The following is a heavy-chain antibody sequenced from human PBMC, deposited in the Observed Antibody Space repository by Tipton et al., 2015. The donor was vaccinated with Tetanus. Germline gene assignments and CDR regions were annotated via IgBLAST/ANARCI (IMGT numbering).Heavy chain of an antibody. V-gene: IGHV1-2*02. J-gene: IGHJ3*02. CDR1: GYTFTSYY. D-gene: IGHD2/OR15-2a*01. CDR3: ARDLYVSKVFDAFDI. CDR2: INPNSGGT. Sequence: QSGPEVKKPGASVKVSCKASGYTFTSYYMHWVRQAPGQGLEWMGWINPNSGGTNYAQKFQGRVTMTRDTSISTAYMELSRLRSDDTAVYYCARDLYVSKVFDAFDIGGQGTMVTVSS.